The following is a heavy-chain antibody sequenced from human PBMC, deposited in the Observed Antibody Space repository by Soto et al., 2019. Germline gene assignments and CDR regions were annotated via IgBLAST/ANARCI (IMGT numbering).Heavy chain of an antibody. CDR2: IYYSGST. J-gene: IGHJ3*02. CDR3: ARLGYCTNGVCYDI. V-gene: IGHV4-31*03. CDR1: GGSISSGGYY. D-gene: IGHD2-8*01. Sequence: SETLSLTCTVSGGSISSGGYYWSWIRQHPGKGLEWIGYIYYSGSTYYNPSLKRRVTISVDTSKNQFSLKLSSVTAADTAVYYCARLGYCTNGVCYDIWGQGTMVTVSS.